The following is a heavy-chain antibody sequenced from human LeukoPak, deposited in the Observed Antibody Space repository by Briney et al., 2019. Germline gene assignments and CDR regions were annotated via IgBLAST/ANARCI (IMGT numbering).Heavy chain of an antibody. V-gene: IGHV2-70*01. Sequence: SGPALVKPTQTLTLTCTFSGFSLCTSGMCVSWIRQPPGKALEWLSLIDWDDDKYYSTSLKTRLTISKDTSKNQVVLTMTNMDPVDTATYYCARHPGYSSSIDYWGQGTLVTVSS. D-gene: IGHD6-13*01. CDR3: ARHPGYSSSIDY. CDR1: GFSLCTSGMC. CDR2: IDWDDDK. J-gene: IGHJ4*02.